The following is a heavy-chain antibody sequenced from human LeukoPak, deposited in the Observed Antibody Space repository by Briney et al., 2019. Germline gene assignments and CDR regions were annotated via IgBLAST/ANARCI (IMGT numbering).Heavy chain of an antibody. V-gene: IGHV3-23*01. CDR1: GFTFSSYG. J-gene: IGHJ5*02. CDR2: ISGSGGST. D-gene: IGHD4-17*01. Sequence: PGGSLRLSCAASGFTFSSYGMSWVRQAPGKGLEWVSAISGSGGSTYYADSVKGRFTISRDNSKNTLYLQMNSLRAEDTAVYYCAKDFEIDYGDWDWFDPWGQGTLVTVSS. CDR3: AKDFEIDYGDWDWFDP.